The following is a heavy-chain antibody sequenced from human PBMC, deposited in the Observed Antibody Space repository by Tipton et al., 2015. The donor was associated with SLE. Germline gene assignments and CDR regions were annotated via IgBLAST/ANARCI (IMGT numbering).Heavy chain of an antibody. CDR1: GGSFSGYS. D-gene: IGHD6-13*01. V-gene: IGHV4-34*01. J-gene: IGHJ6*03. CDR3: ARIWAAAARVFNYYMDV. Sequence: LRLSCAVYGGSFSGYSWSWIRQPPGKGLEWIGEINHSGINHSGSTNYNPSLKSRVTISLDTSKNQFSLKVSSVTAADTAVYYCARIWAAAARVFNYYMDVWGKGTTVTVSS. CDR2: INHSGINHSGST.